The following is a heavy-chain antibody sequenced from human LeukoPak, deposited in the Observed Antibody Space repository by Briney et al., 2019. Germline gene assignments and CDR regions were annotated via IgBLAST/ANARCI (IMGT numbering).Heavy chain of an antibody. CDR3: AKDVHYYGSGSYFDY. D-gene: IGHD3-10*01. CDR2: ISWNSGSI. J-gene: IGHJ4*02. CDR1: GFTFDDYG. Sequence: GGSLRLSCAASGFTFDDYGMSWVRQAPGRGLEWVSGISWNSGSIGYADSVKGRFTISRDNAKNSLYLQMNSLRAEDTALYYCAKDVHYYGSGSYFDYWGQGTLVTVSS. V-gene: IGHV3-9*01.